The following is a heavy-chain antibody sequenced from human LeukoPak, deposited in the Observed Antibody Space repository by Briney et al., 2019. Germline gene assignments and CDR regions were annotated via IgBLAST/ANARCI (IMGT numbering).Heavy chain of an antibody. CDR3: ARDEYLWSGYYPNQAFDY. CDR1: AFTFSSYE. J-gene: IGHJ4*02. Sequence: GGSLRLSCAASAFTFSSYEMNWVRQAPGRGLEWVSLISRSGTTIYYADSVKGRFTISRDNAKKSLYLQMNSLRAEDTAMYYCARDEYLWSGYYPNQAFDYWGQGTLVTVSS. V-gene: IGHV3-48*03. CDR2: ISRSGTTI. D-gene: IGHD3-3*01.